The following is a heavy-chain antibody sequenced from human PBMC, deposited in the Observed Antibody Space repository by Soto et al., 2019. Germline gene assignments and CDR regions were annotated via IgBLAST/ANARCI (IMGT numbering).Heavy chain of an antibody. J-gene: IGHJ6*02. CDR2: IDPSDSYT. CDR3: AKSVVPAVYYGMDV. D-gene: IGHD2-2*01. V-gene: IGHV5-10-1*01. Sequence: PGESLKISCKGSGYSFTSYWISWVRQMPGKGLEWMGRIDPSDSYTNYSPSFQGHVTISADKSISTAYLQWSSLKASDTAMYYCAKSVVPAVYYGMDVWGQGTTVTVSS. CDR1: GYSFTSYW.